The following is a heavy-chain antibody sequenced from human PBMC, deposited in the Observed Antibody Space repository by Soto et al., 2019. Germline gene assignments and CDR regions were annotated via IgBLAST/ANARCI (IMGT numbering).Heavy chain of an antibody. J-gene: IGHJ4*02. CDR2: IDPSDSYT. CDR3: ARGGVSIAARMLMGY. CDR1: GYSFTSYW. D-gene: IGHD6-6*01. Sequence: EVQLVQSGAEVKKPGESLRISCKGSGYSFTSYWISWVRQMPGKGLEWMGRIDPSDSYTNYSPSFQGHVTISADKSISTAYLQWSSLKASDTAMYYCARGGVSIAARMLMGYWGQGTLVTVSS. V-gene: IGHV5-10-1*03.